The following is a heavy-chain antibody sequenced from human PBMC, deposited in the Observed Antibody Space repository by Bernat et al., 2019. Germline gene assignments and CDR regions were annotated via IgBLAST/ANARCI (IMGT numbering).Heavy chain of an antibody. Sequence: QMQLVQSGPEVKKPGTSVKVSCKASGFTFTSSAMQWVRQARGQRLEWIGWIVVGSGNTNYAQKFQERVTITRDMSTSTAYMELSSLRSEDTAVYYCAADPESRRGITTYGLHALDIWGQGTMVTVSS. D-gene: IGHD3-10*01. CDR1: GFTFTSSA. CDR2: IVVGSGNT. J-gene: IGHJ3*02. V-gene: IGHV1-58*02. CDR3: AADPESRRGITTYGLHALDI.